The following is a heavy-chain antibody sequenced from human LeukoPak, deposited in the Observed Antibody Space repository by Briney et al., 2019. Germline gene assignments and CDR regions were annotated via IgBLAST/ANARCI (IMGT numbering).Heavy chain of an antibody. Sequence: GGSLRLSCAASGFTFSDYAMGWVRQAPGKGPEWVSVISGSGSGTDYGDSVKGRLTTSRDNFRNTLSLQMSSLRAADTAIYYCAKLGTSDSRGYYFLFDYWGQGNLVTVSS. CDR3: AKLGTSDSRGYYFLFDY. J-gene: IGHJ4*02. D-gene: IGHD3-22*01. V-gene: IGHV3-23*01. CDR2: ISGSGSGT. CDR1: GFTFSDYA.